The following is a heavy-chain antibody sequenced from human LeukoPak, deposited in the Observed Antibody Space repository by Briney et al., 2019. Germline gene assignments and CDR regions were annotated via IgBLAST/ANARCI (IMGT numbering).Heavy chain of an antibody. CDR3: ARDPATMIYNAFDI. CDR2: IYASGST. Sequence: PSETLSLTCRVSGGSISSFYWSWIRQPAGKGLEWIGRIYASGSTNYNPSLKSRVTMSVDTSKNQFSLKLSSVTAADTAVYYCARDPATMIYNAFDIWGQGTMVTVSS. CDR1: GGSISSFY. D-gene: IGHD2-8*01. V-gene: IGHV4-4*07. J-gene: IGHJ3*02.